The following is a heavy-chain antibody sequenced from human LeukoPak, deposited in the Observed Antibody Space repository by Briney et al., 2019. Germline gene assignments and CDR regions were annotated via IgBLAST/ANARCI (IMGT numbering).Heavy chain of an antibody. D-gene: IGHD1-26*01. CDR1: GFTFSSYA. J-gene: IGHJ4*02. V-gene: IGHV3-23*01. CDR3: AKVGDFSGSFYYFDY. Sequence: GGSLRLSCAAFGFTFSSYAMSWVRQAPGKGLEWVSAISGSGGSTYYADSVKGRFTISRDNSKNTLYLQMNSLRAEDTAVYYCAKVGDFSGSFYYFDYWGQGTLVTVSS. CDR2: ISGSGGST.